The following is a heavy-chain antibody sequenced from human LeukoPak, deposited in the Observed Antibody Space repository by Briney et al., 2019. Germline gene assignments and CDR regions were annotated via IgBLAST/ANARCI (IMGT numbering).Heavy chain of an antibody. CDR2: ISGSADST. Sequence: PGGSLRLSCAASGFTFSSYAMSWVRQAPGKGLDWVSAISGSADSTYYADSVKGRFTISRDNSKSTLYLQMNSLRAEDTAVYYCAKFDPDGGTRRMFSRAVVTPGGFDIWGQGTMVTVSS. CDR1: GFTFSSYA. CDR3: AKFDPDGGTRRMFSRAVVTPGGFDI. J-gene: IGHJ3*02. D-gene: IGHD4-23*01. V-gene: IGHV3-23*01.